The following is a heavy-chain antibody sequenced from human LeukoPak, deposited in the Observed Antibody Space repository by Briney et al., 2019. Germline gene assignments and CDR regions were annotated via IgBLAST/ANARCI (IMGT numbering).Heavy chain of an antibody. Sequence: PSQTLSLTCTVSGGSISSGGYYWSWIRQHPGKGLEWIGYSYYSGSTYYNPSLKSRVTISVDTSKNQFSLKLSSVTAADTAVYYCARLIIVVVPAAPLGWFDPWGQGTLVTVSS. J-gene: IGHJ5*02. D-gene: IGHD2-2*01. CDR1: GGSISSGGYY. V-gene: IGHV4-31*03. CDR3: ARLIIVVVPAAPLGWFDP. CDR2: SYYSGST.